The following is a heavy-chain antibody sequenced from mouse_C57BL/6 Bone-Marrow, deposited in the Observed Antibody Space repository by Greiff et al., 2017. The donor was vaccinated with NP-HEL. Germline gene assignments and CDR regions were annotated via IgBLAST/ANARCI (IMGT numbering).Heavy chain of an antibody. CDR2: ISNLAYSI. CDR3: ARRDSWFAY. Sequence: DVMLVESGGGLVQPGGSLKLSCAASGFTFSDYGMAWVRQAPRKGPEWVAFISNLAYSIYYADTVTGRFTISRENAKNTLYLEMSSLRSEDTAMYYCARRDSWFAYWGQGTLVTVSA. CDR1: GFTFSDYG. V-gene: IGHV5-15*04. J-gene: IGHJ3*01.